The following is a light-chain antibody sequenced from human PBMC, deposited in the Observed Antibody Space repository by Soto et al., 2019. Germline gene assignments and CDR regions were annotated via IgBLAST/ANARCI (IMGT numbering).Light chain of an antibody. CDR1: SGSIASNY. Sequence: NFMLTQPHSVSESPGKTVTISCTRSSGSIASNYVQWYQQRPGSAPTTVISQDNQRPSGVPDRFSGSIDSSSNSASLTISGLETEDEADYYCQSYDSSNVVFGGGTKVTVL. V-gene: IGLV6-57*04. CDR2: QDN. CDR3: QSYDSSNVV. J-gene: IGLJ2*01.